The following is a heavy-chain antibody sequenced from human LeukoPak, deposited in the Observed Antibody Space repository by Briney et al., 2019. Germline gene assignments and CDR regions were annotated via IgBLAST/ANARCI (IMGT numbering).Heavy chain of an antibody. CDR2: IYYSGST. V-gene: IGHV4-59*01. CDR1: GDSISSYY. Sequence: SETLSITCTVSGDSISSYYWSWIRQPPGKGLEWIGYIYYSGSTNYNPSLKSRVTISVDTSKNQFSLKLSSVTAADTAVYFCARLTGYDWESSFDYWGQGTLVTVSS. J-gene: IGHJ4*02. CDR3: ARLTGYDWESSFDY. D-gene: IGHD5-12*01.